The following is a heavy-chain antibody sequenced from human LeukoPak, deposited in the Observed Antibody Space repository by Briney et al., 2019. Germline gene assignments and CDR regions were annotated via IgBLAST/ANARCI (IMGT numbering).Heavy chain of an antibody. D-gene: IGHD1-26*01. V-gene: IGHV3-30*18. CDR3: AKDWEDFDY. CDR1: GFTFSSYG. CDR2: ISFDGSNE. Sequence: GGSLGLSCAASGFTFSSYGMHWVRQAPGKGLEWVAVISFDGSNEYYADSVKGRFTISRDNSKNTLYLQMNSLRAEDTAVYYCAKDWEDFDYWGQGTLVTVSS. J-gene: IGHJ4*02.